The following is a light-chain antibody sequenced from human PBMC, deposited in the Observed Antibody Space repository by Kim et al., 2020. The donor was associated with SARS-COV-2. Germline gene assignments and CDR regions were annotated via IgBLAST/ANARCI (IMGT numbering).Light chain of an antibody. CDR2: LNSDGSH. CDR3: QTWGTGIWV. J-gene: IGLJ3*02. Sequence: QLVLTQSPSASASLGASVKLTCTLSSGHSSNAIAWHQQQPEKGPQYLMKLNSDGSHTKGDGIPDRFSGSSSGAERYLTISSLQSEDEADYYCQTWGTGIWVFGGGTKLTVL. V-gene: IGLV4-69*01. CDR1: SGHSSNA.